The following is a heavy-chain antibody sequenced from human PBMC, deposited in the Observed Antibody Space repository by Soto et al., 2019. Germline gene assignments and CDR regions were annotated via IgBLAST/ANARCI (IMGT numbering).Heavy chain of an antibody. CDR1: GGTFSRYT. J-gene: IGHJ5*02. CDR3: ASDPTIVRGAPSRFDP. CDR2: IIPIAAIA. D-gene: IGHD3-10*01. Sequence: QVQLVQSGAEVKKPGSSVKVSCKASGGTFSRYTINWVRQAPGQGLEWMGRIIPIAAIANYTQKFQGRVTRTGAQPSTTAYMELSSLRSHDTAVYYCASDPTIVRGAPSRFDPWGQGTQVTVSS. V-gene: IGHV1-69*02.